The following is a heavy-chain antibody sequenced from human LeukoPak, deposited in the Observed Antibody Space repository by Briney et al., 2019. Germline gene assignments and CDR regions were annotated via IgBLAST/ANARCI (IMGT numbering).Heavy chain of an antibody. V-gene: IGHV1-2*02. J-gene: IGHJ4*02. CDR3: ARDRERDVAGFELDY. CDR2: INAKSGGA. CDR1: GYTFTDYY. D-gene: IGHD6-19*01. Sequence: ASVKVSCKASGYTFTDYYIYWVRQAPGQGLEWMGWINAKSGGAISAQKFQGRVTMTRDTSISITHMELSSLTSDDTAVYFCARDRERDVAGFELDYWGQGTLVTVSS.